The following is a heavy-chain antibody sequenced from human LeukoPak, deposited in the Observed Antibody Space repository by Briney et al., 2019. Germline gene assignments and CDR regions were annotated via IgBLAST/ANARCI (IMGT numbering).Heavy chain of an antibody. D-gene: IGHD2-8*01. CDR1: GSTFSSYS. J-gene: IGHJ4*02. CDR2: ISSSSSYI. Sequence: PGGSLRLSCAASGSTFSSYSMNWVRQAPGKGLEWVSSISSSSSYIYYADSVKGRFTISRDNAKNSLYLQMNSLRAEDTAVYYCARTRYCTNGVCPADYWGQGTLVTVSS. CDR3: ARTRYCTNGVCPADY. V-gene: IGHV3-21*01.